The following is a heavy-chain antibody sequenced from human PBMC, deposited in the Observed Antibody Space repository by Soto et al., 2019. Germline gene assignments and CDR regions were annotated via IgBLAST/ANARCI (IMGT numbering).Heavy chain of an antibody. CDR2: IYWDDDQ. Sequence: GPTLVNPTQTLTLTCSFSGFSLSATGVGVGWVRQPRGQALEFLALIYWDDDQKFRPSLRNRLTITKDTSKNEVVLTMTNMDSVDSGTYYCVHTPNYRLGGLHYWGRGTLVTVSS. CDR1: GFSLSATGVG. J-gene: IGHJ4*02. V-gene: IGHV2-5*02. D-gene: IGHD1-7*01. CDR3: VHTPNYRLGGLHY.